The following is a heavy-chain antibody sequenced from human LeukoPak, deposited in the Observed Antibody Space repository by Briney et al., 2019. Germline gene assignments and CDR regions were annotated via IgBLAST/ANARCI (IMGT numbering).Heavy chain of an antibody. J-gene: IGHJ4*02. Sequence: PSETLSLTCAVYGGSFSGYYWSWIRQPPGKGLEWIGEINHSGSTNYNPSLKSRVTISVDTSKNQFSLQLSSVTAADTAVYYCARAGPYYGSGSYYYFDYWGQGTLVTVSS. D-gene: IGHD3-10*01. CDR3: ARAGPYYGSGSYYYFDY. CDR2: INHSGST. V-gene: IGHV4-34*01. CDR1: GGSFSGYY.